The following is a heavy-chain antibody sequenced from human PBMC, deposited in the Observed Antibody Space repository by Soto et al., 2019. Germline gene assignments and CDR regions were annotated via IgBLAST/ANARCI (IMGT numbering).Heavy chain of an antibody. CDR1: GDSISSGGYS. CDR3: ARADYDILTGRRGYYFAY. Sequence: QLQLQESGSGLVKPSQTLSLTCDVSGDSISSGGYSWNWIRQPPGKGLEWIGYIYHSGTTYYHPSLPSRVTISVHRSKNQFSLNLNSVTAADTAVYYCARADYDILTGRRGYYFAYWGQGALVTVSS. V-gene: IGHV4-30-2*01. CDR2: IYHSGTT. D-gene: IGHD3-9*01. J-gene: IGHJ4*02.